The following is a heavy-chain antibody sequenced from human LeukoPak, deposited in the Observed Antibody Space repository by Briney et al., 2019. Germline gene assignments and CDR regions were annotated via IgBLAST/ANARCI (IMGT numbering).Heavy chain of an antibody. Sequence: PGGSLRLSCAASGFTFSSYAMHWVRQAPGKGLEYVSAISSNGSSTYYANSVKGRFTISRDNSKNTLNLQMGSLRAEDMAVYYCARGHGDYVLEGYGMDVWGQGATVTVSS. J-gene: IGHJ6*02. V-gene: IGHV3-64*01. CDR2: ISSNGSST. CDR3: ARGHGDYVLEGYGMDV. D-gene: IGHD4-17*01. CDR1: GFTFSSYA.